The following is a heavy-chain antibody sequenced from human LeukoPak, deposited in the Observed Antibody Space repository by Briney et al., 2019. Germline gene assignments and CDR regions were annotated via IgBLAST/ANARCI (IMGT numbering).Heavy chain of an antibody. D-gene: IGHD3-22*01. CDR2: IYYSGST. Sequence: SETLSLTCTVSGGFISSSSYYWGWIRQPPGKGLEWIGSIYYSGSTYYNPSLKSRVTISVDTSKNQFSLKLSSVTAADTAVYYCARAQTYYYDSSGYYYGRNFDYWGQGTLVTVSS. CDR3: ARAQTYYYDSSGYYYGRNFDY. J-gene: IGHJ4*02. V-gene: IGHV4-39*01. CDR1: GGFISSSSYY.